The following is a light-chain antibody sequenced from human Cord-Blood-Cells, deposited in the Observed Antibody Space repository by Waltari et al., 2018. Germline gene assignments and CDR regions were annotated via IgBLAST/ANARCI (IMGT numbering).Light chain of an antibody. J-gene: IGKJ2*01. CDR1: QSSSSY. CDR3: QQIYSTPYT. Sequence: DIQMTQTPFSLSASVGDRVTITCRASQSSSSYLNWYQQKPGKAPKLLIYAASSLQSGVPSRFSCSGSGIDFTLTISSLQPEDFATYYCQQIYSTPYTFGQGTKLEIK. CDR2: AAS. V-gene: IGKV1-39*01.